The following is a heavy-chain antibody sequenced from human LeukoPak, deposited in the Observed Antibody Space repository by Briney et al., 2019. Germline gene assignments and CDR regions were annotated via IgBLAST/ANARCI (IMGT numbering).Heavy chain of an antibody. D-gene: IGHD1-26*01. V-gene: IGHV4-39*01. J-gene: IGHJ4*02. Sequence: SETLSLTCTVSGGSISSSSYYWGWIRQPPGKGLEWIGSIYYSGSTYYNPSLKSRVTISVATSNNQFSLKLSSVTAADTAVYYCARHARIVGATANFDHWGQGTLVTVSS. CDR3: ARHARIVGATANFDH. CDR1: GGSISSSSYY. CDR2: IYYSGST.